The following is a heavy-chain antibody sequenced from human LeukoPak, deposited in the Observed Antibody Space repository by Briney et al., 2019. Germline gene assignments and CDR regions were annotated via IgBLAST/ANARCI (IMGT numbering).Heavy chain of an antibody. CDR1: GFTVSSNY. CDR3: ARDQGILARQIGY. V-gene: IGHV3-53*01. D-gene: IGHD6-6*01. J-gene: IGHJ4*02. CDR2: IYSGGSI. Sequence: GGSLRLSCAASGFTVSSNYMSWVRQAPGKGLEWVSVIYSGGSIYYADSVKGRFTISRDNSKNTLYLQMDSLRAEDTAVYYCARDQGILARQIGYWGQGTLVTVSS.